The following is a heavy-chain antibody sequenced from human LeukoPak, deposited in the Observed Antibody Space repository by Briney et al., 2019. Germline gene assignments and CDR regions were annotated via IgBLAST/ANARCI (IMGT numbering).Heavy chain of an antibody. Sequence: GGSLRLSCAASGFTFSSYSMNWVRQAPGKELEWVSYISSSSSTIYYADSVKGRFTISRDNSKNTLYLQMNSLRPEDTAVYFCAREGHSSGRAGFLDYWGQGSLVTVS. CDR2: ISSSSSTI. CDR1: GFTFSSYS. D-gene: IGHD6-19*01. CDR3: AREGHSSGRAGFLDY. V-gene: IGHV3-48*01. J-gene: IGHJ4*02.